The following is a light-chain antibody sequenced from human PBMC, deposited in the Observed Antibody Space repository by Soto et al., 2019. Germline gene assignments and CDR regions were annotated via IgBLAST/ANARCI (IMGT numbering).Light chain of an antibody. J-gene: IGLJ1*01. Sequence: QSVLTQPASVSGSPGQSITISCTGSASDVGTYKYVSWYQLHPDKAPKLLIYGVSNRPSGVSNHFSGSKSGNTASLTISGLQAEDEADYYCSSYTNSGTHVFGTGTKVTV. V-gene: IGLV2-14*01. CDR1: ASDVGTYKY. CDR3: SSYTNSGTHV. CDR2: GVS.